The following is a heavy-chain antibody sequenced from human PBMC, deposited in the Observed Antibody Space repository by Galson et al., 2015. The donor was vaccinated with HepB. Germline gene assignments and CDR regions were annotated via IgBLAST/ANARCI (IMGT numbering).Heavy chain of an antibody. J-gene: IGHJ5*02. D-gene: IGHD6-13*01. CDR3: VRIGPAAVDS. CDR1: GFSLNSREPR. V-gene: IGHV2-70*04. Sequence: PALVKPTQTLTLTCTFSGFSLNSREPRVSWIRQPPGKALEWLARLAWDNKKFYRASLKTRLTISKDTSKNQVVLTLTNVDPVDTATYYCVRIGPAAVDSWGLGTLVTVSS. CDR2: LAWDNKK.